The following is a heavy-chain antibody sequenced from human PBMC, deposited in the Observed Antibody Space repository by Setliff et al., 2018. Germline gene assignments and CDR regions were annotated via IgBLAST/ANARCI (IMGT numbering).Heavy chain of an antibody. D-gene: IGHD2-2*01. CDR3: AGHIWGAYMQLPHDVLDL. CDR1: GGSISSGSYY. CDR2: LHTSGST. Sequence: PSETLSLTCAVSGGSISSGSYYWSWIRQPAGKGLEWVGRLHTSGSTNYNPSLKSRVTISVDTSKNQFSLKVTSVTAADTAVYFCAGHIWGAYMQLPHDVLDLWGQGKVVTVSS. V-gene: IGHV4-61*02. J-gene: IGHJ3*01.